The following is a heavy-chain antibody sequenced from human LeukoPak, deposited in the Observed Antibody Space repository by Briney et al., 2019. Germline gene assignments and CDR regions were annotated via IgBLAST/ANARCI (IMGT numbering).Heavy chain of an antibody. Sequence: SVKVSCKASGGTFSSYAISWVRQAPGQGLEWIGWTIPMFGTTNYAQKLQGRVTIITDESTSTAYMELSSLRSEDTAVYYCARDSGDDSSDYYHNHDYWGQGTLVTVSS. CDR2: TIPMFGTT. V-gene: IGHV1-69*05. CDR3: ARDSGDDSSDYYHNHDY. CDR1: GGTFSSYA. J-gene: IGHJ4*02. D-gene: IGHD3-22*01.